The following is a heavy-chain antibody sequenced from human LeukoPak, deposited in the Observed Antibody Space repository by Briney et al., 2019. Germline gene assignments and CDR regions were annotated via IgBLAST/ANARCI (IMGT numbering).Heavy chain of an antibody. CDR1: GASINTYY. D-gene: IGHD2-2*01. CDR2: IYYSGTT. J-gene: IGHJ4*02. CDR3: ARSGSSYAVDY. V-gene: IGHV4-59*08. Sequence: SETLSLTCTVSGASINTYYWSWIRQPPGKGLEWIGYIYYSGTTSYNPSLKTRVTISIDTSKNQFSLKLSSVTAADTAVYYCARSGSSYAVDYWGQGTLVTVSS.